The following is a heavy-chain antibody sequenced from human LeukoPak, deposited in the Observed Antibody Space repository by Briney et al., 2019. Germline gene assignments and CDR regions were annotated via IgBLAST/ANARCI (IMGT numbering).Heavy chain of an antibody. Sequence: GESLKISCKGSGYRFTSYWIGWVRQMPGKGLEWMGIIYPGDSDTRYSPSFQGQVTISADKSISTAYLQWGSLKASDTAMYYCASHEGSTAMVNYGDYVHWGQGTLVTVSS. D-gene: IGHD5-18*01. V-gene: IGHV5-51*01. CDR1: GYRFTSYW. CDR2: IYPGDSDT. J-gene: IGHJ4*02. CDR3: ASHEGSTAMVNYGDYVH.